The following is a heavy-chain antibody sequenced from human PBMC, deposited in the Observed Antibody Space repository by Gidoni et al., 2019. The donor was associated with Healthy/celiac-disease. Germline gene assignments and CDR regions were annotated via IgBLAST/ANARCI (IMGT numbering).Heavy chain of an antibody. CDR1: GFTFSSYV. Sequence: EVQLLESGGVLVQPGGSLRLSCAASGFTFSSYVMSWGSQAPGKGLVWVAAISGSGGRTYYADSVKGRFTSSRDNSKNTRYLKRNSMRAEDTAVYYWAKDRVLFDYWGQGTLVTVSS. CDR2: ISGSGGRT. J-gene: IGHJ4*02. CDR3: AKDRVLFDY. V-gene: IGHV3-23*01.